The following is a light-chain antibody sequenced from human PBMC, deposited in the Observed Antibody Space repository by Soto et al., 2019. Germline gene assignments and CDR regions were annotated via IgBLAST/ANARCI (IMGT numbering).Light chain of an antibody. CDR1: SSDVGCYNY. CDR2: DVR. CDR3: SSYTSSSTVV. J-gene: IGLJ2*01. Sequence: QSALTQPASVSGSPGQSITISCTGTSSDVGCYNYVSWYQQHPGRAPQLMVHDVRNRPSGVSNRFSGSRSGNTASLTISGHQAEDEADYYCSSYTSSSTVVFGGGTKLTVL. V-gene: IGLV2-14*01.